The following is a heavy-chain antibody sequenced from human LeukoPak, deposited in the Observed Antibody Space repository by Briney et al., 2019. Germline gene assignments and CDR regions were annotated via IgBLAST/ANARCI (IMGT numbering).Heavy chain of an antibody. Sequence: PSETLSLTCTVSGGSISTYYWSWIRQPPGKGLEWIGYVYNSGSTSYNPSLKSRVTISVDTSKNQYSLKMSSVTAADTAVYYCARDSGGPHSGFEIWGQGTMVTASS. CDR1: GGSISTYY. CDR3: ARDSGGPHSGFEI. J-gene: IGHJ3*02. D-gene: IGHD1-26*01. V-gene: IGHV4-59*01. CDR2: VYNSGST.